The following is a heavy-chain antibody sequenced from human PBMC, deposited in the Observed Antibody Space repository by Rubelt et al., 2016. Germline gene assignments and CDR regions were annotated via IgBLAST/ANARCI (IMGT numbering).Heavy chain of an antibody. J-gene: IGHJ3*02. Sequence: EVQLVESGGGLVKSGGSLRLSCAASEFTFSNYWMHWVRQAPGKGLVWVSRINSDGSSITYADSVKVRFTISRDNAKNTLYLQMNSLRAEDTAVYYCARVQWELLAHDAFDIWGQGTMVTVSS. CDR2: INSDGSSI. D-gene: IGHD1-26*01. CDR3: ARVQWELLAHDAFDI. V-gene: IGHV3-74*01. CDR1: EFTFSNYW.